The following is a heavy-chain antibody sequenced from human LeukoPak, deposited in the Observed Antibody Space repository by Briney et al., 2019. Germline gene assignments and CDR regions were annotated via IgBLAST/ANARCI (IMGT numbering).Heavy chain of an antibody. CDR2: ISSSGSTI. Sequence: GGALRLSCADSGFTFSSYEMNWVRQAPGKGLEWVSYISSSGSTIYCADSVKGRFTISRDNAKNSLYLQMYSLRAEDTAVYYCARVSRYYGSGSYNYWGQGTLVTVSS. V-gene: IGHV3-48*03. CDR3: ARVSRYYGSGSYNY. J-gene: IGHJ4*02. CDR1: GFTFSSYE. D-gene: IGHD3-10*01.